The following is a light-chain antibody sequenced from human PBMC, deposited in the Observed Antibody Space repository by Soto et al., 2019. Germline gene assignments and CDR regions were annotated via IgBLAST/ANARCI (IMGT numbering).Light chain of an antibody. CDR1: QGISNY. Sequence: DVPITQSPCTLSTSFGDRVTITCRASQGISNYLAWYQQKPGKVPKLLIYAASTLRSGVPSRFSGSGSGTDFTLTISSLQPEDVATYYCQKYNSAPWTFGQGTKVDIK. V-gene: IGKV1-27*01. J-gene: IGKJ1*01. CDR3: QKYNSAPWT. CDR2: AAS.